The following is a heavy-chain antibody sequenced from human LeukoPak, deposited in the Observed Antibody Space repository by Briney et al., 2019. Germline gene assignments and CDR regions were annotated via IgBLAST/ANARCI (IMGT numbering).Heavy chain of an antibody. V-gene: IGHV4-39*01. CDR3: ARHGYIQFWLY. J-gene: IGHJ4*02. Sequence: SETLSLTCTVSGASISRGTYYWGWIRQSPEKGLEWIGSIDSSGTTHYNSSLKSRVIISVDTSKNQVSLNLTSVTFADTAVYYCARHGYIQFWLYWGQGTQVIVSS. D-gene: IGHD5-18*01. CDR2: IDSSGTT. CDR1: GASISRGTYY.